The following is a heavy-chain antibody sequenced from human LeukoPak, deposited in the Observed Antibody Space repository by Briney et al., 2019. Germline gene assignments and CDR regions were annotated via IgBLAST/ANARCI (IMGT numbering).Heavy chain of an antibody. CDR3: ARLRVQNYGGNWGFDY. Sequence: SETLSLTCTVSGYSISSISSTYYWGWVRQSPGKRLEWIGSSIYHSGSTYYNPSLQSRVTISIDTSKNQFSLKLSSVTAADTAVYYCARLRVQNYGGNWGFDYWGQGTLVTVSS. CDR1: GYSISSISSTYY. CDR2: SIYHSGST. V-gene: IGHV4-38-2*02. J-gene: IGHJ4*02. D-gene: IGHD4-23*01.